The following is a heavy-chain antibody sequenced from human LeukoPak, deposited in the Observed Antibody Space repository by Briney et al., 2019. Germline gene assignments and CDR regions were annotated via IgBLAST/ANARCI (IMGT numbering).Heavy chain of an antibody. V-gene: IGHV3-23*01. CDR3: AKVGYYYGSGSYTPAWFDP. Sequence: GGSLRLSCAASGFTFSSYAMSWVRQAPGKGLEWVSAISGSGGSTYYADSVKGRFTISRDNSKNTLYLQMNSLRAEDTVVYYCAKVGYYYGSGSYTPAWFDPWGQGTLVTVSS. CDR1: GFTFSSYA. CDR2: ISGSGGST. D-gene: IGHD3-10*01. J-gene: IGHJ5*02.